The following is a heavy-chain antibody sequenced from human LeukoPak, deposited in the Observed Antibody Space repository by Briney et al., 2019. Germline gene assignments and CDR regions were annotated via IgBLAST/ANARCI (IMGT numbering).Heavy chain of an antibody. CDR3: ARVSDILTGHYDY. Sequence: ASVKVSCKASGGTFSSYAISWVRQAPGQGLEWMGGIIPIFGTANYAQKFQGRVTMTRDTSTSTVYMELSSLRSEDTAVYYCARVSDILTGHYDYWGQGTLVTVSS. CDR2: IIPIFGTA. V-gene: IGHV1-69*05. J-gene: IGHJ4*02. CDR1: GGTFSSYA. D-gene: IGHD3-9*01.